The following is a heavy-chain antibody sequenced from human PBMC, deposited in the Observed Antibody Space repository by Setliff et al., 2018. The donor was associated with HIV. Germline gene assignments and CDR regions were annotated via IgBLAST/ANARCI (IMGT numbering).Heavy chain of an antibody. V-gene: IGHV4-39*07. J-gene: IGHJ4*02. CDR2: INHSGST. D-gene: IGHD6-19*01. Sequence: PSETLSLTCTVSGGSISSSSYYWGWIRQPPGKGLEWIGSINHSGSTNYNPSLKSRVTISVDTSKNQFSLKLSSVTAADTAVYYCARVAGSHYFDYWGQGTLVTVSS. CDR3: ARVAGSHYFDY. CDR1: GGSISSSSYY.